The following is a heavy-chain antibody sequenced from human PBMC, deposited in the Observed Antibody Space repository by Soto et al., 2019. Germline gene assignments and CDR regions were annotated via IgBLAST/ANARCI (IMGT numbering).Heavy chain of an antibody. J-gene: IGHJ4*02. Sequence: QVQLVESGGGVVQPGRSLRLSCVGSGFIFSNNGMHWVRQTPGKGLEWVAFMSYDGSDTFYADSVKGRFTISRDNSKNTLFLHMRNLRADETAMYYCTIVRVADSALEHWGQGTLVNVSS. CDR3: TIVRVADSALEH. CDR1: GFIFSNNG. V-gene: IGHV3-30*03. CDR2: MSYDGSDT. D-gene: IGHD3-10*02.